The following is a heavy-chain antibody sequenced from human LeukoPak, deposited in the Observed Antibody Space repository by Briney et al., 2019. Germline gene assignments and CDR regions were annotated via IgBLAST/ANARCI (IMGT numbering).Heavy chain of an antibody. J-gene: IGHJ6*03. Sequence: GGTLRVSCAASGFTFSNYGMSWVRQAPGKGLEWVSAISGSGGSTYYADSVKGRFTISRDDSKNTLYLQMNSLRAEDTAVYYCAKTYSSSRAHYYYYYYMDVWGKGTTVTISS. CDR3: AKTYSSSRAHYYYYYYMDV. CDR1: GFTFSNYG. D-gene: IGHD6-13*01. CDR2: ISGSGGST. V-gene: IGHV3-23*01.